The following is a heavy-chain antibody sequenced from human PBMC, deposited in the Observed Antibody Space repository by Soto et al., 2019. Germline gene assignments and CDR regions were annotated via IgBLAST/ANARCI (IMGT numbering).Heavy chain of an antibody. J-gene: IGHJ4*02. D-gene: IGHD3-3*01. V-gene: IGHV1-46*01. Sequence: QVQLVQSGAEVRKPGASVKVSCKASGYSFTDYFVHWVRQAPGQGPEWMGIINPDGGTTGYAQKFQGRVTLTSDTYTNTLYMELRSLTSDDTAVYYCASLIGVDVLRDYWGQGTRVTVSS. CDR3: ASLIGVDVLRDY. CDR1: GYSFTDYF. CDR2: INPDGGTT.